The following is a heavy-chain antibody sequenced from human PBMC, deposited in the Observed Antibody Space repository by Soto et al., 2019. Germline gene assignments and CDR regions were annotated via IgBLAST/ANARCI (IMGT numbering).Heavy chain of an antibody. V-gene: IGHV4-59*01. J-gene: IGHJ4*02. CDR2: IYYSGST. D-gene: IGHD6-19*01. CDR3: ARSSIDSSGWPLEPYFDY. Sequence: SETLSLTCTVSGGSISSYYWSWIRQPPGKGLEWIGYIYYSGSTNYNPSLKSRVTISVDTSKNQFSLKLSSVTAADTAVYYCARSSIDSSGWPLEPYFDYWGQGTLVTVSS. CDR1: GGSISSYY.